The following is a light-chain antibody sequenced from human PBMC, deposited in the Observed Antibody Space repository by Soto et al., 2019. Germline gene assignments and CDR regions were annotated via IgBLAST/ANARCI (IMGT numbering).Light chain of an antibody. V-gene: IGLV1-47*01. CDR3: AAWDDSLSGLV. Sequence: QSVLTQPPSTSGTPGQRVTISCSGSNSNIGVNYVYWYQQLPGTAPKLLIFRNNQRPSGVPDRFSGSRSGTSASLAISGLRSDDEAEYYCAAWDDSLSGLVFGGETKLTVL. J-gene: IGLJ2*01. CDR2: RNN. CDR1: NSNIGVNY.